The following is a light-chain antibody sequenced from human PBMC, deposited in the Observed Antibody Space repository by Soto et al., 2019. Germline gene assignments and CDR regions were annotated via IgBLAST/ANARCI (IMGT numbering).Light chain of an antibody. CDR3: QSYDSSLSGVI. J-gene: IGLJ2*01. Sequence: QSVLTQPPSVSGAPGQRVTISCTGGSSNIGAGYDVHWYQQLPGTAPKLLIYYNTNRPSGVPDRFSGSKSGTSASLAITGLQAEDEADYYCQSYDSSLSGVIFGGGTKVTVL. CDR1: SSNIGAGYD. CDR2: YNT. V-gene: IGLV1-40*01.